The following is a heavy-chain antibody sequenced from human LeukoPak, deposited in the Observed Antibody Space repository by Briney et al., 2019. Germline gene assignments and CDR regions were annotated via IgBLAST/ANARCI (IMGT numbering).Heavy chain of an antibody. J-gene: IGHJ5*02. D-gene: IGHD1-7*01. Sequence: SETLSLTCAVYGGSFSGYYWSWIRQPPGKGLEWIGEINHSGSTNYNPSLKSRVTISVDTSKNQFSLKLSSVTAADTAVCYCARDGTGNWFDPWGQGTLVTVSS. CDR1: GGSFSGYY. V-gene: IGHV4-34*01. CDR3: ARDGTGNWFDP. CDR2: INHSGST.